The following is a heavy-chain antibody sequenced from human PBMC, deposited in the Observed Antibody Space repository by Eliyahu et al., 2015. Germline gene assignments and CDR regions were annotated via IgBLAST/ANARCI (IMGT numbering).Heavy chain of an antibody. D-gene: IGHD6-19*01. V-gene: IGHV3-30*18. J-gene: IGHJ6*03. CDR1: GFVFSNFA. CDR2: ISSNGNEN. CDR3: AKVPRSGWSPPYYYYLMDV. Sequence: QVQLEESGGGVVQPGRSLRLSCAASGFVFSNFAXXWVRQAPGKGLEWVAIISSNGNENYYADSVKGRFTVSRDNSKSTLYLEMNNLRGEDTSVYYCAKVPRSGWSPPYYYYLMDVWGQGTTVTVSS.